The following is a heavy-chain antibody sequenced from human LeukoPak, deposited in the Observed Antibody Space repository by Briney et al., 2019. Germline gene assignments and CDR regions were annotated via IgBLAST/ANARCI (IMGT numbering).Heavy chain of an antibody. J-gene: IGHJ4*02. CDR1: GFTFRNYG. D-gene: IGHD3-9*01. CDR3: AKGLRYFDWLSSVDY. CDR2: IWYDGSNK. Sequence: GRSLRLSCAASGFTFRNYGMHWVRQAPGKGLEGVAVIWYDGSNKYYADSVKGRFTISRDNSKNTLYLQMNSLRAEDTAVYYCAKGLRYFDWLSSVDYWGQGTLVTVSS. V-gene: IGHV3-33*06.